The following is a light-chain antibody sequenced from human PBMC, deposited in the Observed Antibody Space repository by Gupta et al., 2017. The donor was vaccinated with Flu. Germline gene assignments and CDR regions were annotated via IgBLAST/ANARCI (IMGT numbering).Light chain of an antibody. CDR3: QQYGSSPQT. V-gene: IGKV3-20*01. CDR2: AAS. Sequence: EIVLTQSPGTLPLSPGERATLSCRASRSVSSSSLAWYQQKPGQAPRLLIYAASSRATDIPDRFSGSASETDFTLSISRLEPEDFAVYYCQQYGSSPQTFGQGTKVEIK. CDR1: RSVSSSS. J-gene: IGKJ1*01.